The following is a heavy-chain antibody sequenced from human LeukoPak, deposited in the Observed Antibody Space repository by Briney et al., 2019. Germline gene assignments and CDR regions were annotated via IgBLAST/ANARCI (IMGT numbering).Heavy chain of an antibody. D-gene: IGHD2-2*02. CDR3: ANGRYCSSTSCYIFWTEPYDY. CDR2: ISGSGGST. Sequence: GGSLRLSCAASGFTFSSYAMSWVRQAPGKGLEWVSAISGSGGSTYYADSVKGRFTISRDNSKNTLYLQMNSLRAEDTAVYYCANGRYCSSTSCYIFWTEPYDYWGQGTLVTVSS. J-gene: IGHJ4*02. CDR1: GFTFSSYA. V-gene: IGHV3-23*01.